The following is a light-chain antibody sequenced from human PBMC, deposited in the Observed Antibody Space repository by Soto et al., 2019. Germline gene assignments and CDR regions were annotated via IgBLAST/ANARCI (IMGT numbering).Light chain of an antibody. J-gene: IGKJ1*01. CDR3: MQSLQTRT. Sequence: IVMTQSPLSLPVTPGEPASISCRSSQSLLHSNGYKYLDWYLQKPGQSPQLLIYLGSNRAAGVPDRFSGRGSGTDLTLKISRVEAEDVGVNYCMQSLQTRTFGQGTKGEIK. CDR1: QSLLHSNGYKY. CDR2: LGS. V-gene: IGKV2-28*01.